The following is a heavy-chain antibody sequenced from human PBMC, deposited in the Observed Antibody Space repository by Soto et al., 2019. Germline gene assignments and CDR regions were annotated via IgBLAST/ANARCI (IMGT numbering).Heavy chain of an antibody. CDR3: AKDATVSVAGSSLGN. D-gene: IGHD6-19*01. CDR1: GFTFDNYA. V-gene: IGHV3-9*01. J-gene: IGHJ4*02. CDR2: ISWNSGSI. Sequence: EVHLVESGGGLVQPGRSLRLSCVASGFTFDNYAMHWGRQAPGKGLEWVSGISWNSGSINYADSVRGRFTISRDNAKNSLYLQMDSLRPEDTAFYYCAKDATVSVAGSSLGNWGQGTLVTVSS.